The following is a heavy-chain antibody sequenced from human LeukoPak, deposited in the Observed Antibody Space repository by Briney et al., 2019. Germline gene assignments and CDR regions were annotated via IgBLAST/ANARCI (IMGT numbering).Heavy chain of an antibody. CDR2: ISYDGSNK. CDR3: ARVRRTVGGFDP. D-gene: IGHD4-17*01. J-gene: IGHJ5*02. Sequence: PGGSLRLSCAASGFTFSSYAMHWFRQAPGKGLEWVAVISYDGSNKYYADSVKGRFTISRDNSKNTLYLQMNSLRAEDTAVYYCARVRRTVGGFDPWGQGTLVTVSS. V-gene: IGHV3-30-3*01. CDR1: GFTFSSYA.